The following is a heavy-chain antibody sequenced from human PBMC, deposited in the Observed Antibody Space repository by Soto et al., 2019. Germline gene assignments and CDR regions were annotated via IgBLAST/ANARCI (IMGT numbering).Heavy chain of an antibody. D-gene: IGHD6-6*01. CDR1: GGSISSSSYY. CDR3: ARQYSSSRSRADWFDP. J-gene: IGHJ5*02. Sequence: ETLSLTCTVSGGSISSSSYYWGWIRQPPGKGLGWIGSIYYSGSTYYNPSLKSRVTISVDTSKNQFSLKLSSVTAADTAVYYCARQYSSSRSRADWFDPWGQGTLVTVSS. CDR2: IYYSGST. V-gene: IGHV4-39*01.